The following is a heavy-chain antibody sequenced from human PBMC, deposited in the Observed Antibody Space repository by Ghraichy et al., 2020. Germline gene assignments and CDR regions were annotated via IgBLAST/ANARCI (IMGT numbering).Heavy chain of an antibody. Sequence: GGSLRLSCAASGVSVSYNYMSWVRQPPGKGLEWVSLIYADNSSYYADSMKGRVTISRDNSKNTVYLQMNSLRAEDTAVYYCARDRYYDSIGRYYYYYYGMDVWGQGTTVTVSS. CDR1: GVSVSYNY. CDR3: ARDRYYDSIGRYYYYYYGMDV. CDR2: IYADNSS. V-gene: IGHV3-66*01. J-gene: IGHJ6*02. D-gene: IGHD3-22*01.